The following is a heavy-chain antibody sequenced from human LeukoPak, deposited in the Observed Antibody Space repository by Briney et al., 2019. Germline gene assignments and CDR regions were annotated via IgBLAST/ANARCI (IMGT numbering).Heavy chain of an antibody. D-gene: IGHD5-24*01. CDR1: GFTFSSYD. Sequence: AGGSLRLSCAASGFTFSSYDMHWVRQAPGKGLEWVAVMSYDGTSEYYADSVRGRFTISRDHSQNMLHLQMNSLRDEDTALYYCVRDRRDGKNLAYHFDFWGQGTLVTVSS. V-gene: IGHV3-30-3*01. CDR3: VRDRRDGKNLAYHFDF. J-gene: IGHJ4*02. CDR2: MSYDGTSE.